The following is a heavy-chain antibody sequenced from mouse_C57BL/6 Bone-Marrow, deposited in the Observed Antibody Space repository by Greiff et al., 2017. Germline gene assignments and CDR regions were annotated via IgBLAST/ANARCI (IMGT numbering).Heavy chain of an antibody. J-gene: IGHJ4*01. Sequence: QVQLKESGSELRSPGSSVKLSCKDFDSEVFPIAYMSWVRQKPGHGFEWIGGILTSIGRTIYGEKFEDKATLDADTLSNTAYLELNSLASEDSAIYYCARGYGNYLYAMDYWGQGTSVTVSS. V-gene: IGHV15-2*01. D-gene: IGHD2-1*01. CDR3: ARGYGNYLYAMDY. CDR1: DSEVFPIAY. CDR2: ILTSIGRT.